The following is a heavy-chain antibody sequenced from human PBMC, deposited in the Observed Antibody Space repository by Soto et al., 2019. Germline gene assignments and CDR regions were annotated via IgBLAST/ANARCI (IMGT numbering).Heavy chain of an antibody. CDR1: GDSISSYY. V-gene: IGHV4-59*01. Sequence: SETLSLTCTVSGDSISSYYWSWIRQPPGKGLEWIGYIYYSGSTNYNPSLKSRVTISVDTSKNQFSLKLSSVTAADTAVYYCARDRITMITDGWYNWFDPWGQGTLVNVSS. CDR3: ARDRITMITDGWYNWFDP. J-gene: IGHJ5*02. CDR2: IYYSGST. D-gene: IGHD3-22*01.